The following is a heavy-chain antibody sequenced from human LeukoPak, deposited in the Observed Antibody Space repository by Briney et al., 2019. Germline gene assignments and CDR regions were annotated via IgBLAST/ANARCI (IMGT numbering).Heavy chain of an antibody. CDR2: MNPNSGNT. D-gene: IGHD3-22*01. V-gene: IGHV1-8*03. Sequence: ASVKVSCKASGYTFTSYDINWVRQATGQGLEWMGWMNPNSGNTGYAQKFQGRVTITRNTSISTAYMELSSLRSEDTAVYYCARGDHYYDSSGYYNWFDPWGQGTLVTVSS. CDR1: GYTFTSYD. CDR3: ARGDHYYDSSGYYNWFDP. J-gene: IGHJ5*02.